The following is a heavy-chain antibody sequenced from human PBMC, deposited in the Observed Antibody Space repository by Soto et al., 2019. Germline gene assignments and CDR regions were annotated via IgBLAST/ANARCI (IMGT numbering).Heavy chain of an antibody. J-gene: IGHJ5*02. CDR3: ARGHGDYIWGSYRRQTSYNWFDP. V-gene: IGHV4-59*01. Sequence: SETLSLTCTVSGGSISSYYWSWIRQPPGKGLEWIGYIYYSGSTNYNPSLKSRVTISVDTSKNQFSLKLSSVTAADTAVYYCARGHGDYIWGSYRRQTSYNWFDPWGQGTLVTVSS. CDR1: GGSISSYY. D-gene: IGHD3-16*02. CDR2: IYYSGST.